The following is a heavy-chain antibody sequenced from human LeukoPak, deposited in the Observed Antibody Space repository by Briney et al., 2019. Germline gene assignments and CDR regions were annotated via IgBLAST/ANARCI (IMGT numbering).Heavy chain of an antibody. CDR2: ISYDGSNK. CDR1: GFTFSSYG. CDR3: AKTYGGRRYYFDY. D-gene: IGHD4-23*01. Sequence: GGSLRLSCAASGFTFSSYGMHWVRQAPGKGLEWVAVISYDGSNKYYADSVKGRFTISRDNSKNTLYLQMNSLRAEDTAVYYCAKTYGGRRYYFDYWGQGTLVTVSS. J-gene: IGHJ4*02. V-gene: IGHV3-30*18.